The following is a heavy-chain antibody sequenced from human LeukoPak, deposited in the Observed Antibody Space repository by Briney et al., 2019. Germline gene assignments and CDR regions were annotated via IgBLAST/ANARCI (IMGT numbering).Heavy chain of an antibody. CDR1: GGTFSSYA. J-gene: IGHJ6*03. CDR2: IIPIFGTA. D-gene: IGHD6-6*01. V-gene: IGHV1-69*06. CDR3: ARSYEYSSSSWSYYYYMDV. Sequence: SVKVSCKASGGTFSSYAISWVRQAPGQGLEWMGGIIPIFGTANYAQKFQGRVTITADKSTSTAYMELSSLRSEDTAVYYCARSYEYSSSSWSYYYYMDVWGKGTTVTVSS.